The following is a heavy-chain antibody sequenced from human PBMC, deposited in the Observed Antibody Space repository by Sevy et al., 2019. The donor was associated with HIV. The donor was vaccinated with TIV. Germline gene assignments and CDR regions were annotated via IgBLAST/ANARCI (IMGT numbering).Heavy chain of an antibody. J-gene: IGHJ4*02. Sequence: GGSLRLSCEVSGFNFRSYWMSWVRQAPGKGLEWVANIKHDGSEQYYLDSVKGRFTVSRDNGKNSLYLTMTSLRVDDAAVYYCARERQEEDKSGAKFDYWGRGTLVTVSS. CDR1: GFNFRSYW. CDR2: IKHDGSEQ. D-gene: IGHD3-10*01. V-gene: IGHV3-7*01. CDR3: ARERQEEDKSGAKFDY.